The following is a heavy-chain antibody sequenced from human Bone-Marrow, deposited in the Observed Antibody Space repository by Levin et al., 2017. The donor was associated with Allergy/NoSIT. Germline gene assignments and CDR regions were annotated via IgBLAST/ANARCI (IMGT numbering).Heavy chain of an antibody. J-gene: IGHJ4*02. D-gene: IGHD6-6*01. CDR3: AKAMEASSLFDS. CDR2: VSWDGGST. Sequence: LSLTCVASGFSFDDSAMHWVRQAPGKGLEWVSLVSWDGGSTYYADSVKGRFSISRDNTKNSLYLHMNSLRPEDTALYYCAKAMEASSLFDSWGQGTLVTVSS. V-gene: IGHV3-43D*03. CDR1: GFSFDDSA.